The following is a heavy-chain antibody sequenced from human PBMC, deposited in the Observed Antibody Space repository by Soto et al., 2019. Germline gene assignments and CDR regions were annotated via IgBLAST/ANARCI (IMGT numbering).Heavy chain of an antibody. V-gene: IGHV1-3*01. J-gene: IGHJ6*02. Sequence: SXKVSFKASGYTXNTHAMNLVRQAPGQSLEWMGWINGGTGQTKHSKRFQGRVAFNRDTSASTAYMELRSLRSEDTSVYYCARAGTYASGWYNKTTYTLDVWGQGTTGTVSS. CDR3: ARAGTYASGWYNKTTYTLDV. D-gene: IGHD6-19*01. CDR2: INGGTGQT. CDR1: GYTXNTHA.